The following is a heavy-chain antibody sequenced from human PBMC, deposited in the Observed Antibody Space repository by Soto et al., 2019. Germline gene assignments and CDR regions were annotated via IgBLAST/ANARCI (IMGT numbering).Heavy chain of an antibody. Sequence: GGSLRLSCAASGFTFSSYAMHWVRQAPGKGLEWVAVISYDGSNKYYADSVKGRLTISRDNSKNTLYLQMNSLRAEDTAVYYCARGVRQLVILNGMDVWGQGTTVTVSS. CDR1: GFTFSSYA. CDR3: ARGVRQLVILNGMDV. CDR2: ISYDGSNK. V-gene: IGHV3-30-3*01. D-gene: IGHD6-13*01. J-gene: IGHJ6*02.